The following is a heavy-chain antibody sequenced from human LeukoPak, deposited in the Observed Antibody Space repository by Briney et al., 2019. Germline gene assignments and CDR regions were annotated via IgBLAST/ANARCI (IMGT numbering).Heavy chain of an antibody. CDR3: ARYVGFGESLYYYYGLDV. CDR2: IYPGDSYT. J-gene: IGHJ6*04. CDR1: GYSFTTYW. Sequence: PGESLKISCQGSGYSFTTYWIGWLRQMPGKGLEWMGIIYPGDSYTRYTPSFQGQVTISADKSISTAYLQWSSLKASDTAMYYCARYVGFGESLYYYYGLDVWGKGTTVTVSS. V-gene: IGHV5-51*01. D-gene: IGHD3-10*01.